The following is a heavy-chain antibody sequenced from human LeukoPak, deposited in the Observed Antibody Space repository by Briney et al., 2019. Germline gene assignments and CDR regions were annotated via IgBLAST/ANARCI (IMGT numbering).Heavy chain of an antibody. CDR1: GGSISSSSYY. CDR3: ARESQRTNWFDP. Sequence: SGTLSLTCTVSGGSISSSSYYWGWIRQPPGKGLEWIGSIYYSGSTYYNPSLKSRVTISVDTSKNQFSLKLSSVTAADTAVYYCARESQRTNWFDPWGQGTLVTVSS. CDR2: IYYSGST. V-gene: IGHV4-39*01. J-gene: IGHJ5*02.